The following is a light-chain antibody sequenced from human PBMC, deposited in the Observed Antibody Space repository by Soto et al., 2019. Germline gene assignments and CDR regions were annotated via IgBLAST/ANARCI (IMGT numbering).Light chain of an antibody. CDR3: QQANSCPLT. CDR1: QDIGDR. Sequence: DIQMTQSPTSLSASVGDTVTITCRESQDIGDRLAWYQHKSGKAPKVLIYLASVLQSGAPPRFSGSGSGTDFTHTISSLQPEDFATYSFQQANSCPLTFGGGTKVEIK. J-gene: IGKJ4*01. V-gene: IGKV1-12*01. CDR2: LAS.